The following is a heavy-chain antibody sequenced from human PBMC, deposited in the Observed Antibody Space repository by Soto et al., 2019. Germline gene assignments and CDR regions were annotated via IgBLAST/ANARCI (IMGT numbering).Heavy chain of an antibody. CDR1: GGSISSSSYY. V-gene: IGHV4-39*01. CDR2: IYYSGST. J-gene: IGHJ4*02. CDR3: ATLIPSTDSRECYFDY. D-gene: IGHD3-16*01. Sequence: SETLSLTCTVSGGSISSSSYYWGWIRQPPGKGLEWIGSIYYSGSTYYNPSLKSRVTISVDTSKNQFSLKLSSVTAADTAVYYCATLIPSTDSRECYFDYWGQGTLVTVSS.